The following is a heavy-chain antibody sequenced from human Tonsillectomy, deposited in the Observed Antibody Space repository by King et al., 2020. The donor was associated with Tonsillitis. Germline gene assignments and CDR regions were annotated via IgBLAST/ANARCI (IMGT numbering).Heavy chain of an antibody. CDR1: GLTFKNAY. CDR3: VAVPRVVYGDEPLAF. CDR2: IRSNPDGAAT. V-gene: IGHV3-15*06. J-gene: IGHJ4*02. Sequence: VQLVESGGGLVKPGGSLRLSCDASGLTFKNAYMSWVRQAPGKGLEWVGRIRSNPDGAATIYAAPVNGRFTISRDDPRSTLYLQMNSLKREDSGVYYCVAVPRVVYGDEPLAFWGPGTLVTVSS. D-gene: IGHD2-21*02.